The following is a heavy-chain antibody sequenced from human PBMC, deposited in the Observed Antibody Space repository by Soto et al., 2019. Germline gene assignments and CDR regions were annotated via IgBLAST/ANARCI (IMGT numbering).Heavy chain of an antibody. V-gene: IGHV3-30-3*02. CDR1: GFTFSSYA. CDR2: ISYDGSTK. D-gene: IGHD2-15*01. J-gene: IGHJ2*01. Sequence: QVQLVESGGGVVQPGRSLRLACAASGFTFSSYAMQWVRQAPGKGLEWVGVISYDGSTKYYADSVKGRFTISRDNSKNTLYLQMNSLRADDTAVYYCAKPVLVAAPSVWYFDLWGRGTLVTVSS. CDR3: AKPVLVAAPSVWYFDL.